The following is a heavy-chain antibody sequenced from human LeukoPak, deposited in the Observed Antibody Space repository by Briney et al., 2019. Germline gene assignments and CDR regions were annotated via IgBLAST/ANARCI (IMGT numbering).Heavy chain of an antibody. J-gene: IGHJ5*02. CDR2: IRSSNSYT. CDR1: GFSFSTYS. V-gene: IGHV3-21*01. CDR3: ASLSYDFWTGSESHWFDP. D-gene: IGHD3-3*01. Sequence: GGSLRLSCVASGFSFSTYSMSWVRQAPGKGLEWVSAIRSSNSYTYYADSVKGRFTISRDNAKNSLYLQMNSLRAEDTAVYYCASLSYDFWTGSESHWFDPWGQGTLATVSS.